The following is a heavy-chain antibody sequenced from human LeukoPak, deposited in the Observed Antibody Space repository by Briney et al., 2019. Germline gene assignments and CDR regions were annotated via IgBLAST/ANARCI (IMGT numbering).Heavy chain of an antibody. Sequence: PGGSLRLSCAASGFTFDDYGMSWVRQAPGKGLEWVSGINWNGGSTGYADSVKGRFTISRDNAKNSLYLQMNSLRAEDTAVYYCARDSGSYSYYYYYMDVWGKGTTVTISS. CDR2: INWNGGST. J-gene: IGHJ6*03. D-gene: IGHD1-26*01. V-gene: IGHV3-20*04. CDR1: GFTFDDYG. CDR3: ARDSGSYSYYYYYMDV.